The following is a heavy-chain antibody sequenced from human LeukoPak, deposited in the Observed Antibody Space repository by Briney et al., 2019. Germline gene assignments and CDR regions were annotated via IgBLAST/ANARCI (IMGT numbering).Heavy chain of an antibody. Sequence: KPSETLSLTCTVSGXSISSYYWSWIRQPPGQGREWIGYIYYTGTTNYNPSLRSRVTISLDTSKNQFSLRLTSVTAADAAIYFCAAGHPVYFNFWGQGTLVTVSS. CDR2: IYYTGTT. CDR3: AAGHPVYFNF. CDR1: GXSISSYY. J-gene: IGHJ4*02. V-gene: IGHV4-59*08.